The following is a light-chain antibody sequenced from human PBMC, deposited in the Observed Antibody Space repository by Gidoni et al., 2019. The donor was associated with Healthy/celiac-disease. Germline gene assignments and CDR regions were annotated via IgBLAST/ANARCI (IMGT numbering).Light chain of an antibody. CDR1: QSISSY. V-gene: IGKV1-39*01. J-gene: IGKJ3*01. CDR2: AAS. Sequence: DIHLTQSPSSLSASVGDRVTITCRASQSISSYLNWYQQKPGKAPKLLIYAASSLQSGVPSRFSGSGSGTDFTLTISSLQPEDFATYYCQQSYSTPGFTFXPXTKVDIK. CDR3: QQSYSTPGFT.